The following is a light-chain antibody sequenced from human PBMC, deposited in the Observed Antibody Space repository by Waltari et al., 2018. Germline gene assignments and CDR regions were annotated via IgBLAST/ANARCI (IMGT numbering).Light chain of an antibody. Sequence: ETVLTQSPGPLSLSPGDRATLSCRASQCISSTYLAWYPQKPGQPPRLLIFGASSRATGTPDRFSGSGSGTDFTLTISRLEPEDFAVYYCQQYGTARAFGQGTKVEI. CDR1: QCISSTY. CDR3: QQYGTARA. V-gene: IGKV3-20*01. CDR2: GAS. J-gene: IGKJ1*01.